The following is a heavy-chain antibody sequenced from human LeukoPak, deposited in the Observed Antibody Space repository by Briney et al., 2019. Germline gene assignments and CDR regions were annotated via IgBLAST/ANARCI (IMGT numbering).Heavy chain of an antibody. Sequence: GGSLRLSCAASGFTFSSYWMHWVRQAPGKGLVWVSRINSDGSSTSYADSVKGRFTISRDNSKNTLYLQMNSLRAEDTAVYYCARGVFWRTNSYSSGSPDYWGQGTLVTVSS. J-gene: IGHJ4*02. CDR1: GFTFSSYW. V-gene: IGHV3-74*01. D-gene: IGHD6-19*01. CDR3: ARGVFWRTNSYSSGSPDY. CDR2: INSDGSST.